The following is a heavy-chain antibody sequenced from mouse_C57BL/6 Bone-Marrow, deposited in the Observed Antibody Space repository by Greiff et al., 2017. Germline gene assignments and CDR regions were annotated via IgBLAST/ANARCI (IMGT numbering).Heavy chain of an antibody. CDR2: IHPNSGST. Sequence: VQLQQPGAELVKPGASVKLSCKASGYTFTSYWMHWVKQRPGQGLEWIGMIHPNSGSTNYNEKFKSKATLTVVKSSSTAYMQLSSLTSEDSAVYYCARITTVVATNFDVWGTGTTVTVSS. CDR3: ARITTVVATNFDV. CDR1: GYTFTSYW. V-gene: IGHV1-64*01. D-gene: IGHD1-1*01. J-gene: IGHJ1*03.